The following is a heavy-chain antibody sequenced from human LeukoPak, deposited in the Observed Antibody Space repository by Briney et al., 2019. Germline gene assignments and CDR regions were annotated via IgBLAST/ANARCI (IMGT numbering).Heavy chain of an antibody. CDR2: ISPYTTKT. CDR1: GYTFISYG. CDR3: ARVGGVGPTAPPDYYSYQMDV. J-gene: IGHJ6*03. D-gene: IGHD1-26*01. V-gene: IGHV1-18*01. Sequence: ASVKVSCKASGYTFISYGITWVRQAPGQGLEWMGWISPYTTKTNYAQSLQGRVTMTTDTSTSTAYMELRSRRSDDTAVYYCARVGGVGPTAPPDYYSYQMDVWGKGTTVTVSS.